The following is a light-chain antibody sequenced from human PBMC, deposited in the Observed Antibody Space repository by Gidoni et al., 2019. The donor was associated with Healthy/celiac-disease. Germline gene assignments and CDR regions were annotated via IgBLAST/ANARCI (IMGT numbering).Light chain of an antibody. CDR3: QQYDSSPVT. CDR1: QSVSSSY. J-gene: IGKJ1*01. V-gene: IGKV3-20*01. CDR2: GAS. Sequence: DIVLTQSPGTLSLSPGERATLSCRASQSVSSSYLAWYQQKPGQAPRLLIYGASSRATGIPDRFSGTGSGTDFTLTVSRLEPEDCAVYYCQQYDSSPVTFXQXTKVEIK.